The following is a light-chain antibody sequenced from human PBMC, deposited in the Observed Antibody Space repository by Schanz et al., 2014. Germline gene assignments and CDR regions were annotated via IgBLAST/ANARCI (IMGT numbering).Light chain of an antibody. CDR1: QSITSF. V-gene: IGKV1-39*01. J-gene: IGKJ2*02. CDR3: QQYDNLWT. CDR2: GAS. Sequence: DIQMTQSPSSLSASVGDRVTISCRASQSITSFLNWYQHKPGRAPKLLIFGASSLQSGVPSRFSGSGSGTDFTLTISSLQPEDIATYYCQQYDNLWTFGQGTKLEIK.